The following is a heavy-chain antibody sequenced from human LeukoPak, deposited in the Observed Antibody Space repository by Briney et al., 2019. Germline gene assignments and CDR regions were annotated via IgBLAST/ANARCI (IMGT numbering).Heavy chain of an antibody. Sequence: ASVKVSCKASGYTFTGYYMHWVRQAPGQGLEWMGWINPNSGGTNYAQKFQGRVTMTRDTSISTAYMELSRLRSDDTAVYYCARAMVRGVLITALGGYWGQGTLVTVSS. CDR2: INPNSGGT. V-gene: IGHV1-2*02. CDR1: GYTFTGYY. CDR3: ARAMVRGVLITALGGY. J-gene: IGHJ4*02. D-gene: IGHD3-10*01.